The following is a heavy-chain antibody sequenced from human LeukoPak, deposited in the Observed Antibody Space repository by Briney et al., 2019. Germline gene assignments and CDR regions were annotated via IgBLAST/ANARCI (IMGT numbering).Heavy chain of an antibody. CDR1: GFTFSSYV. CDR2: ISGNGGST. D-gene: IGHD2-15*01. CDR3: AKGEGLLGYCSCGSCYLPSY. J-gene: IGHJ4*02. V-gene: IGHV3-23*01. Sequence: GGSLRLSCAASGFTFSSYVMGWVRQAPGKGLEWVSSISGNGGSTNYADSVKGRFTISRDTSKNTLYLQMNSLRAEDTAVYYCAKGEGLLGYCSCGSCYLPSYWGQGTLVTVSS.